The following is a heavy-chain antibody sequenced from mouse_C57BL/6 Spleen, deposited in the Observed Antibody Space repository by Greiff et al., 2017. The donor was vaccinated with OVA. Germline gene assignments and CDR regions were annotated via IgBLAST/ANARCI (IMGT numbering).Heavy chain of an antibody. CDR1: GYSITSGYY. CDR3: AREGVYYSNYGGYFDV. CDR2: ISYDGSN. J-gene: IGHJ1*03. Sequence: EVQLQESGPGLVKPSQSLSLTCSVTGYSITSGYYWNWIRQFPGNKLEWMGYISYDGSNNYNPSLKNRISITRDTSKNQFFLKLNSVTTEDTATYYGAREGVYYSNYGGYFDVWGTGTTVTVSS. D-gene: IGHD2-5*01. V-gene: IGHV3-6*01.